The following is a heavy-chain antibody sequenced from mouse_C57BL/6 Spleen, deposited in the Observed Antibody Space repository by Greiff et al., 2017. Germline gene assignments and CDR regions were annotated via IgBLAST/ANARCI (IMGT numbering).Heavy chain of an antibody. Sequence: VQLQQSGPELVKPGASVKISCKASGYSFTGYYMNWVKQSPEKSLEWIGEINPSTGGTTYNQKFKAKATLTVDKSSSTAYMQLKSLTSEDSAVYYCARSSNYDFDVWGTGTTVTVSS. V-gene: IGHV1-42*01. CDR2: INPSTGGT. CDR3: ARSSNYDFDV. J-gene: IGHJ1*03. D-gene: IGHD2-5*01. CDR1: GYSFTGYY.